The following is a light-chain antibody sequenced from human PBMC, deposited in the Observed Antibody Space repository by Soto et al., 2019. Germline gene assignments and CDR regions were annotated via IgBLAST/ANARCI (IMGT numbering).Light chain of an antibody. CDR2: EVT. CDR1: SSDVGGYNY. CDR3: CSYAGSNNLKV. Sequence: QSALTQPPSASGSPGQSVTISCTGTSSDVGGYNYVSWYQQHPGKAPKLMIYEVTKRPSGVPDRFSGSKSGNTASLTVSGLQAEDEADYYCCSYAGSNNLKVFGTGTKVNVL. V-gene: IGLV2-8*01. J-gene: IGLJ1*01.